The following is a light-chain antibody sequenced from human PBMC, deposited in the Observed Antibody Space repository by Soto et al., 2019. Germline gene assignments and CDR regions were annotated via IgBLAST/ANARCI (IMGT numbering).Light chain of an antibody. CDR2: AAS. V-gene: IGKV1-39*01. CDR3: QHSYSNMWT. Sequence: DIQMTQSPSSLSASVGDRVTITCRASQSISSYLNWYQQKPGKAPKLLIYAASSLQSGVPSRFSGSGSGTDFTLTISSLQPEDFATYYCQHSYSNMWTFGQGTKVEIK. J-gene: IGKJ1*01. CDR1: QSISSY.